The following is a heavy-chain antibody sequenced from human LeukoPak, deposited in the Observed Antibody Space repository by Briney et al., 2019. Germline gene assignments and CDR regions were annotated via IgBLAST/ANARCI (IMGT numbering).Heavy chain of an antibody. CDR3: ARGTGRQTYDYYYGMDV. Sequence: PSETLSLTCAVYGGSFSGYYWSWIRQPPGKGLEWIGEINHSGSTNYNPSLKSRVTISVDTSKNQFSLKLSSVTAADTAVYYCARGTGRQTYDYYYGMDVWGQGTTVTVSS. V-gene: IGHV4-34*01. J-gene: IGHJ6*02. CDR2: INHSGST. CDR1: GGSFSGYY. D-gene: IGHD3-10*01.